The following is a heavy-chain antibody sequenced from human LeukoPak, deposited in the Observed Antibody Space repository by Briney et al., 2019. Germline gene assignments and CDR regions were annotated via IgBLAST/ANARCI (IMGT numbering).Heavy chain of an antibody. V-gene: IGHV7-4-1*02. CDR2: INTNTGNP. CDR1: GYTFTSYG. Sequence: GASVKVSCKASGYTFTSYGISWVRQAPGQGLEWMGWINTNTGNPTYAQGFTGRFVFSLDTSVSTAYLQISSLKAEDTAVYYCARGARSSTTRWFDPWGQGTLVTVSS. J-gene: IGHJ5*02. CDR3: ARGARSSTTRWFDP. D-gene: IGHD2-2*01.